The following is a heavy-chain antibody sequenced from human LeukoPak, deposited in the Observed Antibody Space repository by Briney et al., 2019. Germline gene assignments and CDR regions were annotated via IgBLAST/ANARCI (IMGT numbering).Heavy chain of an antibody. Sequence: ASVKVSCKASGYTFTSHGLSWARQAPGQGLEWMGWTSIYSGNTNYAQKFQDRISMTTDTSTSTAYMELRSLKSDDTAVYYCARDPGGTWGFDYWGQGALVTVSS. CDR3: ARDPGGTWGFDY. CDR1: GYTFTSHG. CDR2: TSIYSGNT. V-gene: IGHV1-18*01. D-gene: IGHD7-27*01. J-gene: IGHJ4*02.